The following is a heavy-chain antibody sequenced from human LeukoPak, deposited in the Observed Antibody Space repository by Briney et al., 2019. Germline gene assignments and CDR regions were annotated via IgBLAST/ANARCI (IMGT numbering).Heavy chain of an antibody. J-gene: IGHJ4*02. V-gene: IGHV4-39*07. CDR3: ASGYSGYDLTFDY. Sequence: SETLSLTCTVSGGSISSSSYYWGWIRQPPGKGLEWIGSIYYSGSTNYNPSLKSRVTISVDTSKNQFSLKLSSVTAADTAVYYCASGYSGYDLTFDYWGQGTLVTVSS. CDR1: GGSISSSSYY. D-gene: IGHD5-12*01. CDR2: IYYSGST.